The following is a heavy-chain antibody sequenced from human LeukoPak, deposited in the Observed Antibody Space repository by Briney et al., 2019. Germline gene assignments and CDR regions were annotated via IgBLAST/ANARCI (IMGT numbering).Heavy chain of an antibody. CDR3: ARVLRYGDSQMIDY. J-gene: IGHJ4*02. V-gene: IGHV4-61*08. CDR1: GASIRSGDYY. Sequence: PSETLSLTCTVSGASIRSGDYYWSWIRQPPGKGLEWIGYIYYSGSTNYNPSLKSRVTISVDTSKNQFSLKLSSVTAADTAVYYCARVLRYGDSQMIDYWGQGTLVTVSS. CDR2: IYYSGST. D-gene: IGHD4-17*01.